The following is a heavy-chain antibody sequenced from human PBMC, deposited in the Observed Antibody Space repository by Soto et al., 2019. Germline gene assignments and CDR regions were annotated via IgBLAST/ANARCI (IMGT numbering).Heavy chain of an antibody. CDR1: GGSLSDYG. CDR3: ARGDFTKIFVTTNYGIDV. CDR2: IIPVFGTP. V-gene: IGHV1-69*12. D-gene: IGHD4-17*01. J-gene: IGHJ6*02. Sequence: QVQLVQSGAEVKKPGSSVKVSCKASGGSLSDYGISWVRQAPGQGLEWMGAIIPVFGTPNYAQKFQDRVTITADESTTTVYMAVRSLTSENTAVYYCARGDFTKIFVTTNYGIDVWGQGTTVTVSS.